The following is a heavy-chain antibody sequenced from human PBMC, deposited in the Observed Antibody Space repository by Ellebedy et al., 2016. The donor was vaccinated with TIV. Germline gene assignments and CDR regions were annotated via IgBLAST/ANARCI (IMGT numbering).Heavy chain of an antibody. J-gene: IGHJ3*02. CDR2: INPNSGGA. CDR1: GYTFTSYG. CDR3: ASGGYYINDAFDI. V-gene: IGHV1-2*02. D-gene: IGHD3-22*01. Sequence: ASVKVSCKASGYTFTSYGISWVRQAPGQGLEWMGWINPNSGGANYAQKFQGRVTMTRDTSISTAYIELSRLRSDDTAVYYCASGGYYINDAFDIWGQGTMVTVSS.